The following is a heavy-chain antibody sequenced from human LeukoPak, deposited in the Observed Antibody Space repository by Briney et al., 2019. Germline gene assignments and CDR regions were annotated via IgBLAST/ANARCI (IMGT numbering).Heavy chain of an antibody. Sequence: ASVKVSCKASGYTFTGYYMHWVRQAPGQGLEWMGWINPNCGGTNYAQKFQGRVTMTRDTSISTAYMELSRLRSDDTAVYYCARVRSTVRYTPPYYYYYGMDVWGQGTTVTVSS. CDR2: INPNCGGT. J-gene: IGHJ6*02. CDR3: ARVRSTVRYTPPYYYYYGMDV. CDR1: GYTFTGYY. D-gene: IGHD1-1*01. V-gene: IGHV1-2*02.